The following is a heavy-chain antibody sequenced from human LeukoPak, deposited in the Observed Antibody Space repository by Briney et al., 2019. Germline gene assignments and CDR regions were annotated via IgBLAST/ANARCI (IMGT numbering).Heavy chain of an antibody. Sequence: PSETLSLTCAVYGGSFSGYYWSWIRQPPGKGLECIGEINHSGSTNYNPSLKSRVTISVDTSKNQFSLKLSSVTAADTAVYYCARVPAKYCSGGSCKAGDPWGQGTLVTVSS. CDR2: INHSGST. D-gene: IGHD2-15*01. V-gene: IGHV4-34*01. CDR3: ARVPAKYCSGGSCKAGDP. J-gene: IGHJ5*02. CDR1: GGSFSGYY.